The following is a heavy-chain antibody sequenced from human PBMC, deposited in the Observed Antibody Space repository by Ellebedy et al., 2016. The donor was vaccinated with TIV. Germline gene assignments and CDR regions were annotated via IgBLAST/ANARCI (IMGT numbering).Heavy chain of an antibody. V-gene: IGHV3-30*02. CDR3: VKGAYPVPTVMAV. J-gene: IGHJ6*02. D-gene: IGHD3-16*01. CDR2: IRSDESKK. Sequence: GESVKISCATSGFTSSGMHWVRQAPGRGLEWVAFIRSDESKKYYADSVKGRFTISRDNSRNTLDLQMIGLRPEDTALYYCVKGAYPVPTVMAVWGQGTTVIVSS. CDR1: GFTSSG.